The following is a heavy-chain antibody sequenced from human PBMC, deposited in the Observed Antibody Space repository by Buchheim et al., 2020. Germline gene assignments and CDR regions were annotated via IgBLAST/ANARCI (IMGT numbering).Heavy chain of an antibody. CDR1: GYTFTGYY. D-gene: IGHD1-26*01. Sequence: QVQLVQSGAEVKKPGASVKVSCKASGYTFTGYYMHWVRQAPGQGLEWMGIINPSGGSTSYAQKFQGRVTMTRDTSTSTVYMELSSLRSEDTAVYYCASVSSGSTEESYYYGMDVWGQGTT. V-gene: IGHV1-46*01. CDR3: ASVSSGSTEESYYYGMDV. CDR2: INPSGGST. J-gene: IGHJ6*02.